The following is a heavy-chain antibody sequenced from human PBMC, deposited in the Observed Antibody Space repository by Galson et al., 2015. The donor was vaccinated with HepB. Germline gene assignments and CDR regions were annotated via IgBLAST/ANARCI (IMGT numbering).Heavy chain of an antibody. V-gene: IGHV3-7*03. CDR2: INRAGSKN. CDR3: ARDFSPPGDYFYDAVDI. J-gene: IGHJ3*02. D-gene: IGHD2-21*01. Sequence: SLRLACAASGFSFDTYWMTWVRQAPGKGLEWVANINRAGSKNNYVDSMKGRFTVSRDNAKNSLTLQANSLGAEDTAVYFCARDFSPPGDYFYDAVDIWGQGTMVTVSS. CDR1: GFSFDTYW.